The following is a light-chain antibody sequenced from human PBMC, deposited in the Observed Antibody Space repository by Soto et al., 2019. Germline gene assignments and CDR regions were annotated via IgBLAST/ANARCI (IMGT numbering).Light chain of an antibody. CDR2: AAS. J-gene: IGKJ4*01. Sequence: IQMTPSPSSLSVSVGDRITITCPASQSIGGFLNWYQQKLGKAPKLLIYAASTLQSGVPSRFSGSGSGTDFTLTISCLQSEDFATYYCQQYYSYPLTFGGGTKVDIK. V-gene: IGKV1-39*01. CDR3: QQYYSYPLT. CDR1: QSIGGF.